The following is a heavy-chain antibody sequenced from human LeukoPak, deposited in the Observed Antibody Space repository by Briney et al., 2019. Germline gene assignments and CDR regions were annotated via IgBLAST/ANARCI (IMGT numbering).Heavy chain of an antibody. Sequence: GGSLRLSCAASGFTVSTNYMTWVRKAPGKGLEWVSVIYSSGSTYYADSVKGRFTISRDNSKNTLYLQMNSLRAEDTAVYYCARVPYGGSSGSWGQGTLVTVSS. CDR3: ARVPYGGSSGS. V-gene: IGHV3-53*01. D-gene: IGHD2-15*01. CDR1: GFTVSTNY. J-gene: IGHJ5*02. CDR2: IYSSGST.